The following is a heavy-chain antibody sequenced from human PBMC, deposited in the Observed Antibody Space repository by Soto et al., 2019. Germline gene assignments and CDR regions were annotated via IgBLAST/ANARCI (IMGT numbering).Heavy chain of an antibody. Sequence: SETLSLTCNVSGGSISSFYWSWIRQPPGKGLEWIVSISSSGSTNYNPSLESRVTVSVDRSKNQLSLKLRSVTTADTAVYHCARVPTSSGWFHYYGMDVWGQGTTVSVAS. J-gene: IGHJ6*02. D-gene: IGHD6-13*01. CDR1: GGSISSFY. CDR3: ARVPTSSGWFHYYGMDV. V-gene: IGHV4-59*01. CDR2: ISSSGST.